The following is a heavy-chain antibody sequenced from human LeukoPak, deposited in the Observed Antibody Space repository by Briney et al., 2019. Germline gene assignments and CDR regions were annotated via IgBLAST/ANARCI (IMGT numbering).Heavy chain of an antibody. V-gene: IGHV4-39*07. J-gene: IGHJ4*02. Sequence: PSETLSLTCIVSGASISSGNNYWGWIRQPPGKDLEWIGTIYYSGSTYYNPSLKSRVTISIDTSKNQFSLNLSSVTAADTAIYYCARDGAVSGYSFDYWGQGILVTVSS. CDR3: ARDGAVSGYSFDY. D-gene: IGHD3-22*01. CDR2: IYYSGST. CDR1: GASISSGNNY.